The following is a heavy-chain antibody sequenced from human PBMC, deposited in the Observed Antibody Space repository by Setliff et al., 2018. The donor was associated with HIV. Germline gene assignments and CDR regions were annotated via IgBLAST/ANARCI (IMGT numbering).Heavy chain of an antibody. J-gene: IGHJ3*02. V-gene: IGHV1-24*01. CDR3: ASEFSSGYYYGTDAFDI. CDR2: FDPEDGET. Sequence: ASVNVSCKVSGYTLTELSMHWVRQAPGKGLEWMGGFDPEDGETIYAQKFQGRVTMTEDTSTDTAYMELSSLRSEDTAADYCASEFSSGYYYGTDAFDIWGQGTMVTVSS. D-gene: IGHD3-22*01. CDR1: GYTLTELS.